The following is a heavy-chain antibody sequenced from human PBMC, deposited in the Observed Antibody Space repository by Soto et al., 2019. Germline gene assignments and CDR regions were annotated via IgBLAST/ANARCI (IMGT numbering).Heavy chain of an antibody. Sequence: GGSLRPSSAASGVAFSAYVTSLVRQAPGKGLEWVSSITSGGGGTYYADTIKGRFTVTRDNSNNTVYLPMNSLIEEDTAVYYYAKVTEAWGQGTLVTVSS. D-gene: IGHD5-18*01. V-gene: IGHV3-23*01. CDR1: GVAFSAYV. CDR3: AKVTEA. J-gene: IGHJ4*02. CDR2: ITSGGGGT.